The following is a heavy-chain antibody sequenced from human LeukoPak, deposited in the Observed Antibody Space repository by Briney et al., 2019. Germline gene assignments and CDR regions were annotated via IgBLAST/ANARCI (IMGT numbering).Heavy chain of an antibody. Sequence: SETLSLTCTVSGGSVSSGSYYWSWIRQPPGKGLEWIGYIYYSGSTNYNPSLKSRVTISVDTSKNQFSLKLSSVTAADTAVYYCARDFGDYIRDDAFDIWSQGTMVTVSS. CDR1: GGSVSSGSYY. CDR2: IYYSGST. CDR3: ARDFGDYIRDDAFDI. J-gene: IGHJ3*02. V-gene: IGHV4-61*01. D-gene: IGHD4-17*01.